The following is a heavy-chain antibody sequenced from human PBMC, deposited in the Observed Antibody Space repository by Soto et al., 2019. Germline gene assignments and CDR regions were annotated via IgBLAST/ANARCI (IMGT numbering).Heavy chain of an antibody. CDR1: GGSISSYY. CDR3: ARTLKRYYFDY. Sequence: SETLSLTCTVSGGSISSYYWSWIRQPPGKGLEWIGYIYYSGSTNYNPSLKSRVTISVDTSKNQFSPKLSSVTAADTAVYYCARTLKRYYFDYWGQGTLVTVSS. J-gene: IGHJ4*02. V-gene: IGHV4-59*01. CDR2: IYYSGST.